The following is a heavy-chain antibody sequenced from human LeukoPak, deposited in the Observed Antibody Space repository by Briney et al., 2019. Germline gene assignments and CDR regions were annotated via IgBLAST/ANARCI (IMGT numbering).Heavy chain of an antibody. V-gene: IGHV3-30-3*01. CDR1: GFTFSSYA. CDR2: ISYDGSNK. D-gene: IGHD1/OR15-1a*01. J-gene: IGHJ4*02. Sequence: GGSLRLSCAASGFTFSSYAMHWVRQAPGKGLEWVAVISYDGSNKYYADSVKGRFTISRDNSKNMLFLQMNSLRAEDTAVYYCAKDRVVREQFDYWGQGTLVTVSS. CDR3: AKDRVVREQFDY.